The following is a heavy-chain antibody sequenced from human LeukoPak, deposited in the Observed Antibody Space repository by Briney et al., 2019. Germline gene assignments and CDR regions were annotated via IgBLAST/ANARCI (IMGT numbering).Heavy chain of an antibody. CDR3: AKGGHYYDSSGYLEPFDY. D-gene: IGHD3-22*01. Sequence: GGSLRLSCAASGFTSDDYAMHWVRQAPGKGLEWVSGISWNSGSIGYADSVKGRFTTSRDNAKNSLYLQMNSLRAEDTALYYCAKGGHYYDSSGYLEPFDYWGQGTLVTVSS. J-gene: IGHJ4*02. CDR1: GFTSDDYA. V-gene: IGHV3-9*02. CDR2: ISWNSGSI.